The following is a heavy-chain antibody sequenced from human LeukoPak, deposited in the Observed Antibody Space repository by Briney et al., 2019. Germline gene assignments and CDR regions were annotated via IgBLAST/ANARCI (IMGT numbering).Heavy chain of an antibody. J-gene: IGHJ4*02. V-gene: IGHV3-21*06. CDR1: GLTFSTSG. D-gene: IGHD1-14*01. Sequence: GGSLRLSCTTSGLTFSTSGFNWVRQAPGKGLEWVASIGPTGFDRYHADSIKGRFTISRDNANNFLYPQMDSLRAEDTAVYYCATETNGRHYDYWGQGTLLTVSS. CDR3: ATETNGRHYDY. CDR2: IGPTGFDR.